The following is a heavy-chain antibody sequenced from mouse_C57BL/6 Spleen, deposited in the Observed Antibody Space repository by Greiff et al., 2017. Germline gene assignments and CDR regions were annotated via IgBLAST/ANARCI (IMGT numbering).Heavy chain of an antibody. CDR1: GFSFTTYA. CDR3: VSRAWFAY. CDR2: IRSKSNNYAT. J-gene: IGHJ3*01. V-gene: IGHV10-1*01. Sequence: EVQLLESGGGLVQPKGSLKLSCAASGFSFTTYAMNWVRQAPGKGVEWVARIRSKSNNYATYYDVSVKDRFTISRDDSESMLYLQMNNLKTDDTAVYYCVSRAWFAYWGQGTLVTVSA.